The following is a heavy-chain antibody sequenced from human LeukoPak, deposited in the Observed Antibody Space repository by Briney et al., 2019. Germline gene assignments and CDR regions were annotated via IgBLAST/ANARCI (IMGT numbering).Heavy chain of an antibody. V-gene: IGHV4-39*01. Sequence: SETLSLTCTVSGGSISSSSYYWGWLRQPPGKGLEWIGSIYYSGSTYYNPSLKSRVTISVDTSKNQFSLKLSSVTAADTAVYYCARRSSFYSFDYWGQGTLVTVSS. CDR1: GGSISSSSYY. J-gene: IGHJ4*02. D-gene: IGHD2-15*01. CDR2: IYYSGST. CDR3: ARRSSFYSFDY.